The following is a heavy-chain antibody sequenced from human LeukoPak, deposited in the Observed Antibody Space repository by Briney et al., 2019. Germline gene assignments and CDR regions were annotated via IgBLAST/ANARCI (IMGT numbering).Heavy chain of an antibody. CDR2: INPNTGGT. Sequence: GASVTVSFKASGYTFTDHYIHWVRQAPGQGFEWMGWINPNTGGTDYAQKFQDRIAISAYTSISTAFMELSRLRSDDTALYYCARDLATIDGIAWYYFENWGQGTLVTVS. CDR1: GYTFTDHY. CDR3: ARDLATIDGIAWYYFEN. J-gene: IGHJ4*02. D-gene: IGHD5-12*01. V-gene: IGHV1-2*02.